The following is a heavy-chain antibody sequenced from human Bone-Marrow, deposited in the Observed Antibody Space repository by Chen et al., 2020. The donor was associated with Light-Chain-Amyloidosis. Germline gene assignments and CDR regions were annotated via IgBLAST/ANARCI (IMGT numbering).Heavy chain of an antibody. J-gene: IGHJ6*02. CDR1: VGTFSSEA. CDR2: IIPIYGTT. CDR3: ARVSGGDYGPHFFYSFGLDV. D-gene: IGHD2-21*02. Sequence: QVQLVQSGAEVKKPGSSVKVSCKAPVGTFSSEAISWVRQAPGQGLEWMGGIIPIYGTTNYAQKFQGRVTMTADESTNTAYMELSNLRSEDSAVYYCARVSGGDYGPHFFYSFGLDVWGLGTTVTVSS. V-gene: IGHV1-69*01.